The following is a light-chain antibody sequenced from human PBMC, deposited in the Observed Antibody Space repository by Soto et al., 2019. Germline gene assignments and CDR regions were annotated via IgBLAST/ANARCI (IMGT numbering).Light chain of an antibody. Sequence: DIQMTQSPSSLSASVGDRVTITCRASHGISNYLAWYQQKAGKVPKLLIYAASTLQSGVPSRFSGSGSGTDFTLTISSLQPEDGATYYCQKYNSAALTFGGGTKVEIK. CDR2: AAS. CDR1: HGISNY. CDR3: QKYNSAALT. J-gene: IGKJ4*01. V-gene: IGKV1-27*01.